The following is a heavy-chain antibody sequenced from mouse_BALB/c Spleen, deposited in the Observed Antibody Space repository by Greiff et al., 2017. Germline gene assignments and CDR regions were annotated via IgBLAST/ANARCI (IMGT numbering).Heavy chain of an antibody. CDR2: INSNGGST. CDR3: ASHRYPIYYAMDY. Sequence: EVMLVESGGGLVQPGGSLKLSCAASGFTFSSYGMSWVRQTPDKRLELVATINSNGGSTYYPDSVKGRFTISRDNAKNTLYLQMSSLKSEDTAMYYCASHRYPIYYAMDYWGQGTSVTVSS. J-gene: IGHJ4*01. V-gene: IGHV5-6-3*01. D-gene: IGHD2-14*01. CDR1: GFTFSSYG.